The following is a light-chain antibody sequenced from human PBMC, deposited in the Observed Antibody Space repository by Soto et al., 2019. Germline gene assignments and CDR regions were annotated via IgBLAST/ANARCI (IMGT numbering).Light chain of an antibody. J-gene: IGKJ1*01. V-gene: IGKV3-20*01. CDR1: QTVGSNY. CDR3: HQYASSPLT. CDR2: DAS. Sequence: ESVLTQSPGTLSLSPGERATLSCRASQTVGSNYLAWYQQKPGQAPRLLIYDASSRATGIPDRFSGSGSGTDFTLTFSRLEPEDFAVYYCHQYASSPLTFGQGTKVEIK.